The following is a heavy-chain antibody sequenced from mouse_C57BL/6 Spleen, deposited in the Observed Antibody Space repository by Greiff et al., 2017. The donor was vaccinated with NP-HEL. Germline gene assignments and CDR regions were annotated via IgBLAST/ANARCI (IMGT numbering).Heavy chain of an antibody. V-gene: IGHV1-80*01. Sequence: QVQLKESGAELVKPGASVKISCKASGYAFSSYWMNWVKQRPGKGLEWIGQIYPGDGDTNYNGKFKGKATLTADKSSSTAYMQLSSLTSEDSAVYFCARSPSNYPGWFAYWGQGTLVTVSA. CDR3: ARSPSNYPGWFAY. J-gene: IGHJ3*01. CDR1: GYAFSSYW. CDR2: IYPGDGDT. D-gene: IGHD2-5*01.